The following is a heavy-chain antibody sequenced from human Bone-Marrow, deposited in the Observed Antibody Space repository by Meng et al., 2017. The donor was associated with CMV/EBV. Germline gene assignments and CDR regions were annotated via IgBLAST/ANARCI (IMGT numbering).Heavy chain of an antibody. V-gene: IGHV3-53*01. Sequence: GGSLRLSCAASGFTFSSYWMSWVRQAPGKGLEWVSVIYSGGSTYYADSVKGRFTISRDNSKNTLYLQMNSLRAEDTAVYYCASAFNYDFWSGYYRDAFDIWGQGTMVTVSS. D-gene: IGHD3-3*01. CDR3: ASAFNYDFWSGYYRDAFDI. CDR1: GFTFSSYW. J-gene: IGHJ3*02. CDR2: IYSGGST.